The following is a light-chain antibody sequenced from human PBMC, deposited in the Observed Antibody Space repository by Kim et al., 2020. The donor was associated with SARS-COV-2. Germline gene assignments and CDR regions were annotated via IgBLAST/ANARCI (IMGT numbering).Light chain of an antibody. CDR2: EVS. Sequence: GQSITIPCTGTSSDVGDYNYASWYQQTPGKAPKVMIYEVSNRPSGVSSRFSGSKSGNMASLTITGLQAEDEADYYCSAYTSISTVIFGGGTQLTVL. CDR3: SAYTSISTVI. V-gene: IGLV2-14*03. CDR1: SSDVGDYNY. J-gene: IGLJ2*01.